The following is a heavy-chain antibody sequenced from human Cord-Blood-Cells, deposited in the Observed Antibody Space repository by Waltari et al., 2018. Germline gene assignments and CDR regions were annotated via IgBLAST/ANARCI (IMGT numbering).Heavy chain of an antibody. CDR3: ARGGYYDILTGYDAFDI. Sequence: QVQLVQSGAEVKKPGSSVKVSCKASGGTFSSYAITWVLQAPGQGLEWMGGIIPIFGTANYAQKFQGRVTITADESTSTAYMELSSLRSEDTAVYYCARGGYYDILTGYDAFDIWGQGTMVTVSS. CDR2: IIPIFGTA. J-gene: IGHJ3*02. D-gene: IGHD3-9*01. V-gene: IGHV1-69*01. CDR1: GGTFSSYA.